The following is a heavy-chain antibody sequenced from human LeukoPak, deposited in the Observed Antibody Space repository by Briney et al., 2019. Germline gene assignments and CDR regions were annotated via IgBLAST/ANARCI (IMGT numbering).Heavy chain of an antibody. V-gene: IGHV3-33*01. J-gene: IGHJ4*02. Sequence: GRSLRLSCAASAFTFRKYGVHWVRQAPGKGLEWVAVIWYDGSNKYYADSVKGRFPISRDNSKNTLYLQMDSLRAEDTAVYYCARGSGSQSYYFDYWGQGTLVTVSS. CDR1: AFTFRKYG. CDR2: IWYDGSNK. CDR3: ARGSGSQSYYFDY.